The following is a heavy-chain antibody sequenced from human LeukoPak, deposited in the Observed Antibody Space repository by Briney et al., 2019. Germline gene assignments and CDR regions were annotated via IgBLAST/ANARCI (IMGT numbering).Heavy chain of an antibody. CDR2: ISWNSGSI. CDR1: GFTFDDYA. V-gene: IGHV3-9*01. Sequence: GGSLRLSCAASGFTFDDYAMHWVRQAPGKGLEWVSGISWNSGSIGYADSVKGRFTISRDNAKNSLYLQMNSLRAEDTALYYCARDLGLCSGGSCYSFDPWGQGTLVTVSS. D-gene: IGHD2-15*01. J-gene: IGHJ5*02. CDR3: ARDLGLCSGGSCYSFDP.